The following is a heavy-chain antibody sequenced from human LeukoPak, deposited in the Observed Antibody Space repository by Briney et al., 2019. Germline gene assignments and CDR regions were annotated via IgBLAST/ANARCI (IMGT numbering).Heavy chain of an antibody. CDR1: GGSFSDYW. J-gene: IGHJ6*03. CDR3: ARGLQLTPENYYYYYYMDV. Sequence: SETLSLTCAVYGGSFSDYWYAWIRQSPGKGLEWMGEINHSGTTTYIPSLKSRVSMSVDTSISTAYMELSRLRSDDTAVYYCARGLQLTPENYYYYYYMDVWGKGTTVTVSS. CDR2: INHSGTT. D-gene: IGHD5-18*01. V-gene: IGHV4-34*01.